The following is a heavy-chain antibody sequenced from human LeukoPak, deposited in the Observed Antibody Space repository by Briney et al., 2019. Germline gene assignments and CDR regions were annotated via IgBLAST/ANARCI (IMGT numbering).Heavy chain of an antibody. CDR3: AKFGITSFFPYYFDY. Sequence: GGSLRLSCTASGFLFCHCWMAWVRQTPGKGLEWVSAISGSGGSTYYADSVKGRFTISRDNSKNTLYLQMNSLRAEDTAVYYCAKFGITSFFPYYFDYWGQGTLVTVSS. V-gene: IGHV3-23*01. J-gene: IGHJ4*02. CDR1: GFLFCHCW. CDR2: ISGSGGST. D-gene: IGHD2-2*01.